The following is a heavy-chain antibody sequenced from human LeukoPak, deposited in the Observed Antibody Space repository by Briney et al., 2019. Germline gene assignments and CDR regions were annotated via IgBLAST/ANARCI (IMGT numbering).Heavy chain of an antibody. J-gene: IGHJ6*03. CDR1: GYTFASYD. Sequence: ASVKVSCKASGYTFASYDINWVRQAPGQGLEWMGGIIPIFGTANYAQKFQGRVTITADESTSTAYMELSSLRSEDTAVYYCARAVYYDFWSGQRKPPNYYYYYYYMDVWGKGTTVTVSS. V-gene: IGHV1-69*13. CDR3: ARAVYYDFWSGQRKPPNYYYYYYYMDV. D-gene: IGHD3-3*01. CDR2: IIPIFGTA.